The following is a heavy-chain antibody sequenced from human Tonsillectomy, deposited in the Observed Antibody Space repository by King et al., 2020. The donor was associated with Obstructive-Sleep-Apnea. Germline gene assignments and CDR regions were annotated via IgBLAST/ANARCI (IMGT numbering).Heavy chain of an antibody. J-gene: IGHJ5*02. D-gene: IGHD6-19*01. V-gene: IGHV4-59*08. CDR2: IYYSGST. CDR3: ARRLGSSGWFFFDP. CDR1: GASISSYY. Sequence: LQLQESGPGLVKPSETLSLTCTVSGASISSYYWSWIRQPPGKGLEWIGYIYYSGSTNYNPSLKSRLTISVDTSKNQFSLKLRSVTAADTAVYYCARRLGSSGWFFFDPWGQGALVTVSS.